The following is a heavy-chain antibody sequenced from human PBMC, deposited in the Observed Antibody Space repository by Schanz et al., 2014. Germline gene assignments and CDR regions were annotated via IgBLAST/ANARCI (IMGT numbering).Heavy chain of an antibody. D-gene: IGHD5-12*01. Sequence: EVQLVESGGGLIHPGGSLRLSCAVSGFTVNTNYMTWVRQAPGKGLECVSILYIRSTYYADSVKGRFTISRDNPKNMVFLQMNSLRVEDTAIYYCARDEGKDGYNLAFDVWGQGTLVTVSS. CDR3: ARDEGKDGYNLAFDV. CDR2: LYIRST. CDR1: GFTVNTNY. J-gene: IGHJ3*01. V-gene: IGHV3-53*01.